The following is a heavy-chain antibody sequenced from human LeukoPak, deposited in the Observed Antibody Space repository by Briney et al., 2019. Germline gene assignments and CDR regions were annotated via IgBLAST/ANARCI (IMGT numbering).Heavy chain of an antibody. D-gene: IGHD3-16*01. CDR2: INGSGVIT. CDR1: EFTFSKYA. J-gene: IGHJ4*02. CDR3: AKDSSQGGDYFDS. V-gene: IGHV3-23*01. Sequence: GGSLRLSCAASEFTFSKYAMNWVRQAPGKGLEWVSGINGSGVITFYADSVKGRFTISRDNSKNTLYLQMNSPRAEDTAIYYCAKDSSQGGDYFDSWGQGTLVTVSS.